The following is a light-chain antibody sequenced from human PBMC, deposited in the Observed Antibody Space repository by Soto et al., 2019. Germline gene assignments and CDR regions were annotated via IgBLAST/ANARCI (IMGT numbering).Light chain of an antibody. CDR1: QSVSSN. Sequence: EIVMTQSPATLYVSPGERATLSCRASQSVSSNLAWYQQKPGQAPRLLIYGASTRATGIPARFSGSGSGTEFNLTISSLQSEDFAVYYCQQYNNWPPWTFGQGTKVDIK. J-gene: IGKJ1*01. CDR2: GAS. CDR3: QQYNNWPPWT. V-gene: IGKV3-15*01.